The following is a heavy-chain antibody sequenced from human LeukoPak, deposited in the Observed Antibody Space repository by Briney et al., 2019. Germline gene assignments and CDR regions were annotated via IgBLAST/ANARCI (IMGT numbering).Heavy chain of an antibody. CDR1: GFTFSNYA. Sequence: GGSLRLSCAASGFTFSNYALGWVRQAPGKGLEWVSIVGNNGVAYYADSVKGHFTISRDNSKNTLYLQASSLRVEDTAIYYCAKSVTGSSGWAAYFDYWGQGTLVTASS. CDR2: VGNNGVA. D-gene: IGHD6-19*01. CDR3: AKSVTGSSGWAAYFDY. J-gene: IGHJ4*02. V-gene: IGHV3-23*01.